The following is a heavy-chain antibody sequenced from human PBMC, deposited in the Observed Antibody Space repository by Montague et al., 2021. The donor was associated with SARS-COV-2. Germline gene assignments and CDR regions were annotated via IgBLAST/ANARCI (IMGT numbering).Heavy chain of an antibody. Sequence: WLSLIYLDDDKRYSPSLKSRSTISKDTTKNEVVLTVYNMDPVDTATYYCARYGDYGSWFDTWGQGTLVTVSA. V-gene: IGHV2-5*02. CDR2: IYLDDDK. CDR3: ARYGDYGSWFDT. D-gene: IGHD4-17*01. J-gene: IGHJ5*02.